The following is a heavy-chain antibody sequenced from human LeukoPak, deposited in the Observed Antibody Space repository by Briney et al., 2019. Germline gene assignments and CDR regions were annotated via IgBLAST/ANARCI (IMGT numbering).Heavy chain of an antibody. CDR2: ISYSGST. J-gene: IGHJ4*02. Sequence: SETLSFTCTVSGASISSYYWSWIRQPPGKGLEWIGYISYSGSTNYNPSLKSRVTISVDTSKNQFSLKLSSVTAADTAVYYCARSGGRDGYNFDYWGQGTLVTVSS. CDR3: ARSGGRDGYNFDY. D-gene: IGHD5-24*01. CDR1: GASISSYY. V-gene: IGHV4-59*01.